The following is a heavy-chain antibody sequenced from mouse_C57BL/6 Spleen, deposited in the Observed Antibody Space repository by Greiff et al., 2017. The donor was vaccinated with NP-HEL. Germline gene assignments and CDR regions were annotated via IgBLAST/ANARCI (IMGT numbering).Heavy chain of an antibody. D-gene: IGHD2-5*01. CDR3: ARSKTHFDY. CDR2: ISDGGSYT. CDR1: GFTFSSYA. V-gene: IGHV5-4*03. Sequence: EVKLMESGGGLVKPGGSLKLSCAASGFTFSSYAMSWVRQTPEKRLEWVATISDGGSYTYYPDNVKGRFTISRDNAKNNLYLQMSHLKSEDTAMYYCARSKTHFDYWGQGTTLTVSS. J-gene: IGHJ2*01.